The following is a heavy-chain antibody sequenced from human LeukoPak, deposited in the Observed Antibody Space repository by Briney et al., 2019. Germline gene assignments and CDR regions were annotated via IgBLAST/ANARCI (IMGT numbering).Heavy chain of an antibody. Sequence: GGSLRLSCAASGFIFSSYAMSWVRQAPGKGLEWVSAISGSGGSTYYADSVKGRFTISRDNSKNTLYLQMNSLRAEDTAVYYCAKAQWDIVVVPAASSFDYWGQGTLVTVSS. V-gene: IGHV3-23*01. D-gene: IGHD2-2*01. CDR1: GFIFSSYA. J-gene: IGHJ4*02. CDR2: ISGSGGST. CDR3: AKAQWDIVVVPAASSFDY.